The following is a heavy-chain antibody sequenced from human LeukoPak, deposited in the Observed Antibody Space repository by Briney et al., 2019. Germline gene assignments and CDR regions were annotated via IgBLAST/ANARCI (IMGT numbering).Heavy chain of an antibody. V-gene: IGHV3-21*01. Sequence: GGSLRLSCAASGFTFSSYTMNWVRQAPGKGLEWVSSISSSSNYIYYSDSLKGRFTISRDNAKNSLYLQMNSLRADDTAMYYCATGDSFDYWGQGTLVTVSS. CDR1: GFTFSSYT. J-gene: IGHJ4*02. CDR3: ATGDSFDY. CDR2: ISSSSNYI.